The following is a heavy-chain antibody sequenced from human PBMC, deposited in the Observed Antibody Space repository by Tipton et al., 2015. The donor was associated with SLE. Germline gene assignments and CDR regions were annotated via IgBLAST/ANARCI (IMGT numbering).Heavy chain of an antibody. CDR3: ASKGGSGSYYPN. J-gene: IGHJ4*02. D-gene: IGHD3-10*01. CDR1: GDYITSDIYY. CDR2: VYDSGTT. V-gene: IGHV4-39*07. Sequence: TLSLTCFVSGDYITSDIYYWGWIRQPPGKGLEWIGSVYDSGTTYYNPSLKSRVTMSVDTSKTQFSLKLNSLTAADTAVYYCASKGGSGSYYPNWGQGTLVTVSS.